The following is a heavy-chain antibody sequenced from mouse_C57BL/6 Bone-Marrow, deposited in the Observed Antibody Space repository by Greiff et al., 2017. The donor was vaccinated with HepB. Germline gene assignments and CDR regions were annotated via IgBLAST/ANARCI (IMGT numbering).Heavy chain of an antibody. CDR1: GYTFTDYY. D-gene: IGHD1-1*01. CDR3: ALLLYFDY. J-gene: IGHJ2*01. V-gene: IGHV1-26*01. CDR2: INPNNGGT. Sequence: EVQLQQSGPELVKPGASVKISCKASGYTFTDYYMNWVKQSHGKSLEWIGDINPNNGGTSYNQKFKGKATLTVDKSSSTAYMELRSLTSEDSAVYYCALLLYFDYWGQGTTLTVSS.